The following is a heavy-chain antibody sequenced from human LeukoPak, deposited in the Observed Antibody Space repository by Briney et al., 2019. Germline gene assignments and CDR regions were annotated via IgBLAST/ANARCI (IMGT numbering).Heavy chain of an antibody. D-gene: IGHD3-16*02. V-gene: IGHV4-59*08. CDR3: ASSYYDYVWGSYRVDY. CDR1: GGSISSYY. Sequence: SETLSLTCTVSGGSISSYYWSWIRQPPGKGLEWIGYIYYSGSTNYNPSLKSRVTMSVDTSKNQFSLKLSSVTAADTAVYYCASSYYDYVWGSYRVDYWGQGTLVTVSS. CDR2: IYYSGST. J-gene: IGHJ4*02.